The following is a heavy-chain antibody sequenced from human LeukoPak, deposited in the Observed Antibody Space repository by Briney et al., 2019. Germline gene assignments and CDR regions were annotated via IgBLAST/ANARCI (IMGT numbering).Heavy chain of an antibody. CDR1: GYIFTSYW. D-gene: IGHD2-2*02. J-gene: IGHJ4*02. Sequence: GESLKISCKGSGYIFTSYWIGWVRQMPGKGLEWMGIIYPGDSDTRYSPSFQGQVTISADKSISTAYLQWSSLKASDTAMYYCARGYCSSTSCYNFDYWGQGTLVTVSS. V-gene: IGHV5-51*01. CDR3: ARGYCSSTSCYNFDY. CDR2: IYPGDSDT.